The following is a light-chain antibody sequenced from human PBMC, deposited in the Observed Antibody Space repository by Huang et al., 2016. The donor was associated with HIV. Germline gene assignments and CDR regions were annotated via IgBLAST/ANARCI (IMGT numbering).Light chain of an antibody. CDR3: QQYNNWPRT. V-gene: IGKV3-15*01. CDR1: QSVSSN. Sequence: EIVMTQSPATLSVSPGERATLSCRARQSVSSNLAWYQQKPGQAPRLLIYGASTRATGIPASCSGSGSGTEFTLTISSLQSEDFAVYYCQQYNNWPRTFGQGTKVEIK. CDR2: GAS. J-gene: IGKJ1*01.